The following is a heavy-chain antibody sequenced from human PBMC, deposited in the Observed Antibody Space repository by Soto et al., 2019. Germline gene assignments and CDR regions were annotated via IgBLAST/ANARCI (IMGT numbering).Heavy chain of an antibody. CDR2: ISSSSSYI. CDR3: AKDSSNSAVYYYYGMDV. V-gene: IGHV3-21*01. Sequence: GGSLRLSCAASGFTFSRYSMNWVRQAPGKGLEWVSSISSSSSYIYYADSVKGRFTISRDNAKNSLYLQMNSLRAEETAVYYCAKDSSNSAVYYYYGMDVWGQGTTVTVSS. J-gene: IGHJ6*02. CDR1: GFTFSRYS. D-gene: IGHD6-6*01.